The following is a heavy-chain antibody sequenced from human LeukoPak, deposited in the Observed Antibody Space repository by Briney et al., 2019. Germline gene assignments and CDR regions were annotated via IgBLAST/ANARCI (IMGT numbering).Heavy chain of an antibody. CDR3: ASTGYSSSWYFGGYYFDY. Sequence: GGSLRLSCAASGFTVSSNYMSWVRQAPGKGLEWVSVIYSGGSTYYADSVKGRFTISRDNSKNTLCLQMNSLRAEDTAVYYCASTGYSSSWYFGGYYFDYWGQGTLVTVSS. CDR1: GFTVSSNY. D-gene: IGHD6-13*01. J-gene: IGHJ4*02. CDR2: IYSGGST. V-gene: IGHV3-53*01.